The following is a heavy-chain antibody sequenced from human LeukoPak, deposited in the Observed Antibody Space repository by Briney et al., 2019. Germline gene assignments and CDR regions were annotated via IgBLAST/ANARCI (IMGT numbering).Heavy chain of an antibody. V-gene: IGHV3-7*01. CDR3: ARDRAHNSWSDY. D-gene: IGHD6-13*01. Sequence: GGSLRLSCAASGFTLSSYWMSWVRQAPGKGLEWVANIKEDGSEKYYVDFVKGRFTISRDNAKNSLYLQMNSLRAEDTAVYYCARDRAHNSWSDYWGQGTLVTVSS. J-gene: IGHJ4*02. CDR2: IKEDGSEK. CDR1: GFTLSSYW.